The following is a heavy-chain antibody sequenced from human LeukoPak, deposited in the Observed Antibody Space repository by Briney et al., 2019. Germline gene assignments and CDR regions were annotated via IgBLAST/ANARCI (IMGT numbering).Heavy chain of an antibody. V-gene: IGHV3-23*01. Sequence: GGSLRLSCAASGFTFSSYAMSWVLQAPGKGLEWVSAISGIGGSAYYADSVKGRFTISRDNSKNTLYLQMNSLRAEDTAVSYCAKYDSYYDTLTGYYKSHFDYWGQGTLVTVSS. CDR1: GFTFSSYA. CDR2: ISGIGGSA. J-gene: IGHJ4*02. CDR3: AKYDSYYDTLTGYYKSHFDY. D-gene: IGHD3-9*01.